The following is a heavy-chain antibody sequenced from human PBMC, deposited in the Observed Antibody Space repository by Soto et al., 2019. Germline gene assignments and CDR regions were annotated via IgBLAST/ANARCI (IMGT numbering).Heavy chain of an antibody. CDR2: ISGSGGST. CDR3: AKEGGGYSYGYDLNVGVRDY. D-gene: IGHD5-18*01. CDR1: GFTFSSYA. Sequence: EVQLLESGGGLVQPGGSLRLSCAASGFTFSSYAMSWVRQAPGKGLEWVSAISGSGGSTYYADSVKGRFTISRDNSKNTLYLQMNSLRAEDTAVYYCAKEGGGYSYGYDLNVGVRDYWGQGTLVTVSS. J-gene: IGHJ4*02. V-gene: IGHV3-23*01.